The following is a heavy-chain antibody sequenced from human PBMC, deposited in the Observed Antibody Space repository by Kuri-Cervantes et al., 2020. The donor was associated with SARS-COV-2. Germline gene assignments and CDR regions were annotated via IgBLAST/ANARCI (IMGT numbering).Heavy chain of an antibody. CDR1: GFTFSTYA. CDR2: ISYDGRNK. CDR3: ARRDRAVTTVDAFDI. V-gene: IGHV3-30*04. Sequence: GGSLRLSCAASGFTFSTYAVHWVRQAPGKGLEWVAVISYDGRNKYNADSVKGRFTISRDNSKNTLYPQMNSLRAEDTAVYYCARRDRAVTTVDAFDIWGQGTMVTVSS. J-gene: IGHJ3*02. D-gene: IGHD4-17*01.